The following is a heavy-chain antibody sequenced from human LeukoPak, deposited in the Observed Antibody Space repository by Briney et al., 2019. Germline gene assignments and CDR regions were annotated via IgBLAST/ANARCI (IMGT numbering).Heavy chain of an antibody. D-gene: IGHD2-8*01. CDR1: GGSISDYY. CDR2: IYYSGST. Sequence: SETLSLTCTVSGGSISDYYWSWIRQPPGKGLEWIGSIYYSGSTYYNPSLKSRVTISVDTSKNQFSLKLSSVTAADTAVYYCARDEGMGRMAPPPLDYWGQGTLVTVSS. J-gene: IGHJ4*02. CDR3: ARDEGMGRMAPPPLDY. V-gene: IGHV4-59*12.